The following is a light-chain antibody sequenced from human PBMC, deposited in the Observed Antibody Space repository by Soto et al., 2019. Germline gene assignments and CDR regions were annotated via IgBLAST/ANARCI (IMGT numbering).Light chain of an antibody. CDR1: SSNIGTGYD. CDR3: QSYDSDLSVV. J-gene: IGLJ2*01. CDR2: GNS. V-gene: IGLV1-40*01. Sequence: QSVLTQPPSVSGAPGQRVTISCTGSSSNIGTGYDVHWYQQLPGTAPKLLIYGNSNRPSGVPDIFSGSKSGTSASLAITGLHAEDETDYYCQSYDSDLSVVFGGGTKFTVL.